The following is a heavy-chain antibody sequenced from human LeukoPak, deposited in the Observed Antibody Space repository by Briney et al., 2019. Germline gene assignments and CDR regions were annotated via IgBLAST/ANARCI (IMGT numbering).Heavy chain of an antibody. J-gene: IGHJ3*02. CDR1: GFTVSSNY. CDR2: IYSGGST. CDR3: ARPRGGYYDSSGLDAFDI. D-gene: IGHD3-22*01. Sequence: GGSLRLSCAASGFTVSSNYMSWVRKAPGKGLEWVSVIYSGGSTYYADSVKGRFTISRDNSKNTLYLQMNSLRAEDTAVYYCARPRGGYYDSSGLDAFDIWGQGTMVTVSS. V-gene: IGHV3-66*02.